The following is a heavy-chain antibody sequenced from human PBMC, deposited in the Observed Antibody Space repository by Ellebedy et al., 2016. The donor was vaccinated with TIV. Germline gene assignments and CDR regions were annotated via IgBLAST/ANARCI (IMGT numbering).Heavy chain of an antibody. CDR2: ISNDGSTK. Sequence: PGGSLRLSCAASGFTFSTYAMHWVRQAPGKGLDWVAVISNDGSTKYYADSVKVRITISRDNSKNTLYLQMNTLRAEDPALYYCARGEVAKICDYWGQGTLVTVSS. D-gene: IGHD5-24*01. V-gene: IGHV3-30-3*01. J-gene: IGHJ4*02. CDR3: ARGEVAKICDY. CDR1: GFTFSTYA.